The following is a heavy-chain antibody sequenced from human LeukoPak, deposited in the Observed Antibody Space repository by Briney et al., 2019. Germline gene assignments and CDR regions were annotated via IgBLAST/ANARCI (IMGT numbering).Heavy chain of an antibody. J-gene: IGHJ4*02. D-gene: IGHD3-10*01. CDR1: GFTFSNHN. CDR3: ARRGQFDF. Sequence: GGSLRLSCAASGFTFSNHNMNWIRQAPGKGLEWISYISSSGNTIYYADSVKGRFTISRDNAKNSLYLDMNSLRADDTSVYYCARRGQFDFWGQGTLVTVSS. V-gene: IGHV3-48*01. CDR2: ISSSGNTI.